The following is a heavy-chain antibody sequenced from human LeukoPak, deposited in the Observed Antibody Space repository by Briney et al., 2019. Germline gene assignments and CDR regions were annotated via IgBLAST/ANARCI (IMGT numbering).Heavy chain of an antibody. CDR3: ARAHYDILTGYYD. Sequence: SETLSLTCAVYGGSFSGYYWSWIRQPPGKGLEWIGEINHSGSTNYNPSLKSRVTISVDTSKNQFSLKLSSVTAADTAVYYCARAHYDILTGYYDWGQGTLVTVSS. J-gene: IGHJ4*02. D-gene: IGHD3-9*01. CDR2: INHSGST. CDR1: GGSFSGYY. V-gene: IGHV4-34*01.